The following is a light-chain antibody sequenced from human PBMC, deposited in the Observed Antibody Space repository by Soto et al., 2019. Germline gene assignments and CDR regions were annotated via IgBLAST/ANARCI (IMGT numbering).Light chain of an antibody. Sequence: QAVVTQEPSLTLSPGGTVTLTCALTTGAVTSDYYPNWFQRKPGQALRSLIYRTSNKHSWTPARFSGSLLGGKAALTLSGVPPEDEADYYCVLLYGGAWVFGGGTKLTVL. CDR2: RTS. CDR3: VLLYGGAWV. J-gene: IGLJ3*02. CDR1: TGAVTSDYY. V-gene: IGLV7-43*01.